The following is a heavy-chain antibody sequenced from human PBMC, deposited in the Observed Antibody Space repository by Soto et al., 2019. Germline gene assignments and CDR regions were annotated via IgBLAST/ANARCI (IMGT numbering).Heavy chain of an antibody. J-gene: IGHJ5*02. Sequence: PGGSLRLSCSASGFTFSSYAMHWVRQAPGKGLEYVSAISSNGGSTYYADSVKGRFTISRDNSKNTLYLQMSSLRAEDTAVYYCVKDGEDIVVVPVAIDPWGQGTLVTVSS. D-gene: IGHD2-2*01. V-gene: IGHV3-64D*08. CDR2: ISSNGGST. CDR1: GFTFSSYA. CDR3: VKDGEDIVVVPVAIDP.